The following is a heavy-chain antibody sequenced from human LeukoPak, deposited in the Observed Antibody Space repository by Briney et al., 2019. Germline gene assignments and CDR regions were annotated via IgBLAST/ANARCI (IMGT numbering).Heavy chain of an antibody. Sequence: PGRSLRLSCAASGFTFSSYGMHWVRQALGKGLEWVAVISYDGSNKYYADSVKGRFTISRDNSKNTLYLQMNSLRAEDTAVYYCAKDLEVGGDGYKLRGDYWGQGTLVTVSS. J-gene: IGHJ4*02. V-gene: IGHV3-30*18. CDR2: ISYDGSNK. CDR1: GFTFSSYG. D-gene: IGHD5-24*01. CDR3: AKDLEVGGDGYKLRGDY.